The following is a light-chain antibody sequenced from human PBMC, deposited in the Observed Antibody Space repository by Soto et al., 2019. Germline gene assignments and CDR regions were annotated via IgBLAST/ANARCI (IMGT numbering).Light chain of an antibody. CDR1: QTISNY. V-gene: IGKV1-39*01. CDR3: QQSYSNPRT. J-gene: IGKJ1*01. Sequence: DIQMTQSPSSLSASVGDRVTITCRAGQTISNYLNWYQQRPGKAPKLLIYGASTLHTGVPSRFSGSGSGTDFTLIISSLQPDDFATYFCQQSYSNPRTFGQGTKVDI. CDR2: GAS.